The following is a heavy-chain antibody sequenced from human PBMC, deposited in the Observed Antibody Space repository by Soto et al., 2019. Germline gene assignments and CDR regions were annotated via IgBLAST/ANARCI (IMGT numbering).Heavy chain of an antibody. J-gene: IGHJ4*02. D-gene: IGHD6-6*01. V-gene: IGHV3-23*01. CDR1: GFTFSSYA. CDR2: ISGNGGST. Sequence: SLRLSCAASGFTFSSYAMSWVRQAPGRGLEWVSIISGNGGSTYYAASVKGRFTISRDNTKNTPYLQMDSLTAEDTAVYYCAKGSEFSNSYTLDFDFWGQGALVTVSS. CDR3: AKGSEFSNSYTLDFDF.